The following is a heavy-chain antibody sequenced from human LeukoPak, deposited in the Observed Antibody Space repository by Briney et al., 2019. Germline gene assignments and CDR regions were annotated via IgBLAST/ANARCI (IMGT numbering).Heavy chain of an antibody. CDR3: ARDLGDIVVVVAATPRAGDYYYMDV. CDR1: GFTFSSYS. D-gene: IGHD2-15*01. J-gene: IGHJ6*03. V-gene: IGHV3-21*01. CDR2: ISSSSSYI. Sequence: GGSLRLYCAASGFTFSSYSMNWVRQAPGKGLEWVSSISSSSSYIYYADSVKGRFTISRDNAKNSLYLQMNSLRAEDTAVYYCARDLGDIVVVVAATPRAGDYYYMDVWGKGTTVTVSS.